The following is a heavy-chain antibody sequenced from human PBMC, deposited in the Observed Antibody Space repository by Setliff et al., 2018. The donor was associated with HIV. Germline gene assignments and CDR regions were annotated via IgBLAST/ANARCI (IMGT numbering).Heavy chain of an antibody. CDR1: GGSISSYY. Sequence: PSETLSLTCIVSGGSISSYYWSWIRQSPGKGLEWIGYIYYSGSTNYNPPLKSRVTILVDTSKNQFSLKLNSVTAADTAVYYCARATFSSSWYPFDGFDIWGQGTPVTVSS. V-gene: IGHV4-59*01. CDR3: ARATFSSSWYPFDGFDI. J-gene: IGHJ3*02. CDR2: IYYSGST. D-gene: IGHD6-13*01.